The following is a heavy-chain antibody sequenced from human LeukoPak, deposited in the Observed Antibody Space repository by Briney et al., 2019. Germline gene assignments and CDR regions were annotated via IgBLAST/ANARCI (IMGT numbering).Heavy chain of an antibody. V-gene: IGHV3-20*04. Sequence: GGSLRLSCAASGFTFDDYATGWVRQAPGRGLEWVSGINSKGGGIGYADSVKGRFTISRDNAKNSLYLQMNSLRAEDTALYYCARVDYDCSGCACYTGLFDYCGQGTLVTVSS. CDR2: INSKGGGI. CDR1: GFTFDDYA. J-gene: IGHJ4*02. CDR3: ARVDYDCSGCACYTGLFDY. D-gene: IGHD2-15*01.